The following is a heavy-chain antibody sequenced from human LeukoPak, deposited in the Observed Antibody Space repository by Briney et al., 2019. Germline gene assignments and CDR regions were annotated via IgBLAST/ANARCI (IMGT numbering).Heavy chain of an antibody. Sequence: LAGGSLRLSCAASGFTFSSYCMNWVRQAPGKGLEWVANIKQDGSEKYYVDSVKGRFTISRDNAKNSLYLQMNSLRAEDTAVYYCAREIRFLEWSNYYYGMDVWGQGTTVTVSS. V-gene: IGHV3-7*03. CDR2: IKQDGSEK. D-gene: IGHD3-3*01. CDR1: GFTFSSYC. J-gene: IGHJ6*02. CDR3: AREIRFLEWSNYYYGMDV.